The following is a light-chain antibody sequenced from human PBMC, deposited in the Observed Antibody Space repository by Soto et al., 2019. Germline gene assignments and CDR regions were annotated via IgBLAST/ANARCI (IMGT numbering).Light chain of an antibody. V-gene: IGKV1-5*01. Sequence: DIQMTQSPSALSASVGDRVTITCRASQSISSWLAWYQQKPGKAPKLLIYDASSLESRVPSRFSGSGSGTEVTLAISGLRPDDVANYYCQQYNADSYTFGQGTKLEIK. J-gene: IGKJ2*01. CDR3: QQYNADSYT. CDR2: DAS. CDR1: QSISSW.